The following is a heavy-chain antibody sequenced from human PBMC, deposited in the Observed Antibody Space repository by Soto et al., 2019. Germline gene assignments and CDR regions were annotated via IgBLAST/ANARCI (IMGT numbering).Heavy chain of an antibody. CDR1: GFTFSSYG. V-gene: IGHV3-30*18. CDR2: ISYDGSNK. J-gene: IGHJ4*02. D-gene: IGHD3-22*01. CDR3: AKDSISYDSSGYYAYFDY. Sequence: GGSLRLSCAASGFTFSSYGMHWVRQAPGKGLEWVAVISYDGSNKYYADSVKGRFTISRDNSKNTLYLQMNSLRAEDTAVYYCAKDSISYDSSGYYAYFDYWGQGTLVTVSS.